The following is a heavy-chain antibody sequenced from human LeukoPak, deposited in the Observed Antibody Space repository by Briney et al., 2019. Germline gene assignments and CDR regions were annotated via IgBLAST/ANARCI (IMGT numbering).Heavy chain of an antibody. CDR3: ARGGGLRYFDWLLDY. Sequence: SETLSLTCAVSGGSISSGSYYWSWIRQPAGKGLEWIGRIYTSGSTNYNPSLKSRVTISVDTSKNQFSLKLSSVTAADTAVYYCARGGGLRYFDWLLDYWGQGTLVTVSS. D-gene: IGHD3-9*01. V-gene: IGHV4-61*02. CDR2: IYTSGST. J-gene: IGHJ4*02. CDR1: GGSISSGSYY.